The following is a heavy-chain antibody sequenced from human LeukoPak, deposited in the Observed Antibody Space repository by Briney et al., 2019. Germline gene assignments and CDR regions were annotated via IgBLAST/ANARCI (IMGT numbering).Heavy chain of an antibody. D-gene: IGHD3-10*01. CDR2: IYYSGST. Sequence: SETLFLTCTVSAGSISSYYWSWIRQPPGKGLEWIGYIYYSGSTNYNPSLKSRVTISVDTSKNQFSLKLSSVAAADTAVYYCARDSPYYYGSGSATYYMDVWGKGTTVTISS. CDR1: AGSISSYY. V-gene: IGHV4-59*01. J-gene: IGHJ6*03. CDR3: ARDSPYYYGSGSATYYMDV.